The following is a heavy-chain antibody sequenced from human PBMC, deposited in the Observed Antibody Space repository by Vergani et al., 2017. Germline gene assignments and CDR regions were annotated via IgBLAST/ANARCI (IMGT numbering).Heavy chain of an antibody. D-gene: IGHD5-24*01. CDR1: SFKLGDYG. Sequence: QVQLVESGGGVVQPGRSLRLSCTPSSFKLGDYGMPWGRQAPGRGLGWVSMTWYEVNNNYYADSVKGRFTISKEISKNTLYLQMNSLRGDVTAVYYCARETRDTPSSLDYWGQGTLVTVFS. CDR2: TWYEVNNN. CDR3: ARETRDTPSSLDY. V-gene: IGHV3-33*01. J-gene: IGHJ4*02.